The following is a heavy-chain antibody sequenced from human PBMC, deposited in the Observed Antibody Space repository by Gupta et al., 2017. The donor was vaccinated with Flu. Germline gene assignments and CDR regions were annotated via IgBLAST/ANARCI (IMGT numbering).Heavy chain of an antibody. V-gene: IGHV4-34*01. CDR1: GGFFSAYY. J-gene: IGHJ6*02. Sequence: QVQLQQWGAGLLKPSETLSLTCAVSGGFFSAYYWSWLRQPTGTGLEWIGEVYQSGNTNYSPSLRSRVTTSIDTSKNQFSLKLGSVTAADTAVYYCARAFGEPLGRYNTAMIRRYWDVWGQGTMVTVS. CDR2: VYQSGNT. CDR3: ARAFGEPLGRYNTAMIRRYWDV. D-gene: IGHD5-18*01.